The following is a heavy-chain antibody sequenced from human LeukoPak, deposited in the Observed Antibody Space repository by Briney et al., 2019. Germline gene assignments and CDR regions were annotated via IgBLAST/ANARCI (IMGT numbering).Heavy chain of an antibody. J-gene: IGHJ6*02. CDR1: GGSFSGYY. V-gene: IGHV4-34*01. D-gene: IGHD6-6*01. Sequence: ASETLSLTCAVYGGSFSGYYWSWIRQPPGKGLEWIGEINHSGSTNYNPSLKSRVTISVDTSKNQFSLKLSSVTAADTAEYYCARGGIAARPDYYYYGMDVWGQGTTVTVSS. CDR2: INHSGST. CDR3: ARGGIAARPDYYYYGMDV.